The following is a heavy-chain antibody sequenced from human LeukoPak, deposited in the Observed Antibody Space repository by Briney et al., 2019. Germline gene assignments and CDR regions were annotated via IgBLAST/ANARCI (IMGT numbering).Heavy chain of an antibody. Sequence: GGSLRLSCAASGFTFSSYGMSWVRQAPGKGLEWVSAISGSGGSTYYADSVKGRFTISRDNSKNTLYLQMNSLRAEDTAVYYCAKDREWSSSWYSDFDYWGQGTLVTVSS. J-gene: IGHJ4*02. CDR1: GFTFSSYG. V-gene: IGHV3-23*01. CDR2: ISGSGGST. CDR3: AKDREWSSSWYSDFDY. D-gene: IGHD6-13*01.